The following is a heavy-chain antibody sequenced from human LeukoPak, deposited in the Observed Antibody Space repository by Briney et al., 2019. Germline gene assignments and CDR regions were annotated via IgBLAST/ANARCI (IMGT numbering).Heavy chain of an antibody. CDR3: VKGGTYRSNWFDP. J-gene: IGHJ5*02. CDR2: ISYDGSNK. V-gene: IGHV3-30*18. CDR1: GFTFSSYW. D-gene: IGHD3-16*01. Sequence: GGSLRLSCAASGFTFSSYWMHWVRQAPGKGLEWVAVISYDGSNKYYADSVKGRFTISRDNSKNTLYVQMNSLRDEDTAVYYCVKGGTYRSNWFDPWGQGTLVTVSS.